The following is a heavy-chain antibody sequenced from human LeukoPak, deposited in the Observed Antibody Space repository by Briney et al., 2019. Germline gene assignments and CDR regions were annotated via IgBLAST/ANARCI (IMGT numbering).Heavy chain of an antibody. CDR2: ISAYNGNT. CDR1: X. D-gene: IGHD3-10*01. CDR3: ARAGSRINDY. J-gene: IGHJ4*02. Sequence: XISXXRQAPGQXXEWMGWISAYNGNTNYAQKLQGRVTMTTDTSTSTAYMELRSLRSDDTAVYYCARAGSRINDYWGQGTLVTVSS. V-gene: IGHV1-18*01.